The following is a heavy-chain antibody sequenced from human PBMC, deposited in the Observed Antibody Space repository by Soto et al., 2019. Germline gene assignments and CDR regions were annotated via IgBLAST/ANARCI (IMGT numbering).Heavy chain of an antibody. CDR2: INPRSGGT. V-gene: IGHV1-2*02. CDR1: GYTFIGYY. Sequence: QVQLVQSGAEVKKPGASVEVSCKASGYTFIGYYIHWVRQAPGQGLEWMGWINPRSGGTNYAQKFQARVTMTRDTSISTAYMEVSRLTSDDTAVYYCGRDTGYSNSWSTEYWGQGTLVTVSS. D-gene: IGHD6-13*01. CDR3: GRDTGYSNSWSTEY. J-gene: IGHJ4*02.